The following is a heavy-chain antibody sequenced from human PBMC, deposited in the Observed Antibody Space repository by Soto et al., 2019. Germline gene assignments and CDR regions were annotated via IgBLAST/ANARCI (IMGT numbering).Heavy chain of an antibody. J-gene: IGHJ6*02. CDR1: GGSFSGYY. D-gene: IGHD3-22*01. CDR2: INHSGST. V-gene: IGHV4-34*01. CDR3: ARAYYYDSSGYYRPVLDYYYGMDV. Sequence: PSETLSLTCAVYGGSFSGYYWSWIRQPPGKGLEWIGEINHSGSTNYNPSLKSRVTISVDTSKNQFSLKLSSVTAADTAVYYCARAYYYDSSGYYRPVLDYYYGMDVWGQGTTVTVSS.